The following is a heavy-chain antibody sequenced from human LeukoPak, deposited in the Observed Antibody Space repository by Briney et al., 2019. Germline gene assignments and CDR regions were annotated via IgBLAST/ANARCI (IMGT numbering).Heavy chain of an antibody. CDR1: GGTFSSYA. J-gene: IGHJ4*02. V-gene: IGHV1-69*13. CDR2: LIPIFGTA. D-gene: IGHD5-12*01. CDR3: ARERRGYEEN. Sequence: SVKVSCKASGGTFSSYAISWVRQAPGQGLEWMGGLIPIFGTANYAQKFQGRVTITADESTSTAYMEMSSLGSEDTAVYYCARERRGYEENWGQGTLVTVSS.